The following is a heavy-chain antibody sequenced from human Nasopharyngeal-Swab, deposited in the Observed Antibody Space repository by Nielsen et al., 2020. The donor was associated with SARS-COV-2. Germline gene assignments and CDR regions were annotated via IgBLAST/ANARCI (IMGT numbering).Heavy chain of an antibody. J-gene: IGHJ6*02. CDR2: INSDGSST. Sequence: GGSLRLSCAASGFTFSSYWMHWVRQAPGKGLVWVSRINSDGSSTSYADSGKGRFTISRHNAKKTLYLQMNSLRAEDSAVYSCASITRVQGSPRYYYGMDVWGQGTTVTVSS. CDR3: ASITRVQGSPRYYYGMDV. D-gene: IGHD3-10*01. V-gene: IGHV3-74*01. CDR1: GFTFSSYW.